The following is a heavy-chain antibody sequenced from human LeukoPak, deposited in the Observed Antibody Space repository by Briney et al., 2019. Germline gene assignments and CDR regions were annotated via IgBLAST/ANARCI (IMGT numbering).Heavy chain of an antibody. J-gene: IGHJ5*02. CDR2: IYYSGST. V-gene: IGHV4-59*01. D-gene: IGHD2-8*01. CDR1: GDSISSYY. CDR3: AREGDKYANWFDT. Sequence: PSETLSLTCTVSGDSISSYYWNWIRQPPGKGLEWIGYIYYSGSTNYNPSLKSRVTISVDTSKNQFSLNLSSVTAADTAVYYCAREGDKYANWFDTWGQGTLVTVSS.